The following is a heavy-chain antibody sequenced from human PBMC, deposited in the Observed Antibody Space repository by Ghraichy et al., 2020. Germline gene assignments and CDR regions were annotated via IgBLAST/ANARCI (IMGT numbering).Heavy chain of an antibody. CDR2: INAGNGNT. D-gene: IGHD3-22*01. CDR1: GYTFTSYA. V-gene: IGHV1-3*01. Sequence: ASVKVSCKASGYTFTSYAMHWVRQAPGQRLEWMGWINAGNGNTKYSQKFQGRVTITRDTSASTAYMELSSLRSEDTAVYYCASPHSGYYRPYYYYGMDVWGQGTTVTVSS. J-gene: IGHJ6*02. CDR3: ASPHSGYYRPYYYYGMDV.